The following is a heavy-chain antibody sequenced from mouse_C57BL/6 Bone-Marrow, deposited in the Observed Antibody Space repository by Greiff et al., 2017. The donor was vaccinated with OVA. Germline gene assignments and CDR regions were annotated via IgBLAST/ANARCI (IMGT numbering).Heavy chain of an antibody. V-gene: IGHV5-4*01. Sequence: EVHLVESGGGLVKPGGSLKLSCAASGFTFSSYAMSWVRQTPEKRLEWVATISDGGSYTYYPDNVKGRFTISRDNAKNNLYLQMSHLKSEDTAMYYCARDELFFDYWGQGTTLTVSS. CDR1: GFTFSSYA. CDR2: ISDGGSYT. CDR3: ARDELFFDY. J-gene: IGHJ2*01.